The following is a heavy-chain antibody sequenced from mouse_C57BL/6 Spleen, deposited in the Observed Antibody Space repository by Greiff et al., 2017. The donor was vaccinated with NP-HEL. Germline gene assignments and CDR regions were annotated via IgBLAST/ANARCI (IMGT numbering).Heavy chain of an antibody. V-gene: IGHV1-52*01. CDR2: IDPSDSET. CDR1: GYTFTSYW. D-gene: IGHD2-2*01. J-gene: IGHJ4*01. Sequence: QVQLQQPGAELVRPGSSVKLSCKASGYTFTSYWMHWVKQRPIQGLEWIGNIDPSDSETPYNQKFKDKATLTVDKSSTTAYMLLSSLTSEDSAVYYGAREGYHSAYYYAMDYWGQGTSVTVSS. CDR3: AREGYHSAYYYAMDY.